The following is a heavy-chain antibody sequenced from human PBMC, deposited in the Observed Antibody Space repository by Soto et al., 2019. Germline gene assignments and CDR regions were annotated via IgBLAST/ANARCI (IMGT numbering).Heavy chain of an antibody. D-gene: IGHD6-13*01. J-gene: IGHJ6*04. CDR2: INHSGST. V-gene: IGHV4-34*01. CDR1: GGSFSGYY. CDR3: ARGGLGYSSSWYKLGWRGDTTYYYYGMDV. Sequence: QVQLQQWGAGLLKPSETLSLTCAVYGGSFSGYYWSWIRQPPGKGLEWIGEINHSGSTNYNPSLNSRVAISVDTCTNQFSLKLTSVSAADTAVYYCARGGLGYSSSWYKLGWRGDTTYYYYGMDVWGKGTTVTVSS.